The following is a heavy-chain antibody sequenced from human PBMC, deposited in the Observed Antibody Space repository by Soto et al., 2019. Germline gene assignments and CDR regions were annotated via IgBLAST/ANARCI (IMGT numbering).Heavy chain of an antibody. D-gene: IGHD2-15*01. CDR2: IYYSGST. Sequence: PSETLSLTCTVSGGSVSSGSYYWSWIRQPPGKGLEWIGYIYYSGSTNYNPSLKSRVTISVDTSKNQFSLKLSSVTAADTAVYYCARRGYQLWFDPWGQGALVTVSS. J-gene: IGHJ5*02. CDR3: ARRGYQLWFDP. V-gene: IGHV4-61*01. CDR1: GGSVSSGSYY.